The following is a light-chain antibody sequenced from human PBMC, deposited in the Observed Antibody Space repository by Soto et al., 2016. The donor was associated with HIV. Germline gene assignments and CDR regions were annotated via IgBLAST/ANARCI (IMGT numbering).Light chain of an antibody. CDR1: QDISRS. V-gene: IGKV1-39*01. CDR2: AAS. J-gene: IGKJ4*01. Sequence: DIQLTQSPSFLSASVGDRVTITCRASQDISRSLAWFQQKPGKAPNLLIYAASTLQSGVPSRFSGSGSGTDFTLTISSLQPEDFATYHCQQSYRTPLTFGGGTRVEIK. CDR3: QQSYRTPLT.